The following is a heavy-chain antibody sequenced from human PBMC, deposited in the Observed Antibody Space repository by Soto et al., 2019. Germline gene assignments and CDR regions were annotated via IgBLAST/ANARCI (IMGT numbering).Heavy chain of an antibody. CDR1: GYTFTTYY. Sequence: SVRFNCKASGYTFTTYYMHWVRQAPGHGLEWMGIISPDGGRTSYAQKFQGRVTMTRDTSTSTVYMELSSLRAEDTALYYCAKGSATSRPYYFDYWGQGTLVTVSS. V-gene: IGHV1-46*01. CDR3: AKGSATSRPYYFDY. CDR2: ISPDGGRT. J-gene: IGHJ4*02.